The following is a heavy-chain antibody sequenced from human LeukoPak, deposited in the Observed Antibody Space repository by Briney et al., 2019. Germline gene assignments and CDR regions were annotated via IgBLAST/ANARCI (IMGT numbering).Heavy chain of an antibody. CDR3: ATLAAAANWFDP. Sequence: ASVKVSCKVSGYTLTELSMHWVRQAPGKGLEWMRGFDPEDGETIYAQKFQGRVTMTEDTSTDTAYMELSSLRSEDTAVYYCATLAAAANWFDPWGQGTLVTVSS. D-gene: IGHD6-13*01. CDR2: FDPEDGET. J-gene: IGHJ5*02. CDR1: GYTLTELS. V-gene: IGHV1-24*01.